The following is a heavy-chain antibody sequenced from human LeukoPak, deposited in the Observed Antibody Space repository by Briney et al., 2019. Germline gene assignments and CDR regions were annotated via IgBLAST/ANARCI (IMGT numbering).Heavy chain of an antibody. D-gene: IGHD5-18*01. CDR2: IYYSGST. Sequence: SETLSLTCTVSGGSISSYYWSWIRQPPGKGLEWIGYIYYSGSTNYNPSLKSRVTISVDTSKNQFSLKLSSVTAADTAVYYCARHQKYTAMISGYYAMAVWGQGTTVTVSS. V-gene: IGHV4-59*08. CDR3: ARHQKYTAMISGYYAMAV. CDR1: GGSISSYY. J-gene: IGHJ6*02.